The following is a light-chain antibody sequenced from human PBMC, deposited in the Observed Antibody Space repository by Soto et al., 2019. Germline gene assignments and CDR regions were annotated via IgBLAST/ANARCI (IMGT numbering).Light chain of an antibody. Sequence: QLVRTQSPSASASLGASVTLTCTLSSGHSSYAIAWHQQQPEKGPRYLMKLNSDGSHSKGDGIPDRFSGSSSGAERYLTISSLQSEDEADYYCQTWGTGIIVFGGVTKLTVL. V-gene: IGLV4-69*01. CDR3: QTWGTGIIV. CDR1: SGHSSYA. CDR2: LNSDGSH. J-gene: IGLJ2*01.